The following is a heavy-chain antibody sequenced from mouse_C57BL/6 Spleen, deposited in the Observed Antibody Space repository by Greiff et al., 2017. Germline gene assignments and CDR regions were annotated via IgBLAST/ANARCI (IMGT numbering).Heavy chain of an antibody. CDR2: INPNNGGT. CDR3: ARCDYGNYYYAMDY. Sequence: EVQLQQSGPELVKPGASVKIPCKASGYTFTDYNMDWVKQSHGKSLEWIGDINPNNGGTIYNQKFKGKATLTVDKSSSTDYMELRSLTSEDTAVYYCARCDYGNYYYAMDYWGQGTSVTVSS. D-gene: IGHD2-1*01. CDR1: GYTFTDYN. V-gene: IGHV1-18*01. J-gene: IGHJ4*01.